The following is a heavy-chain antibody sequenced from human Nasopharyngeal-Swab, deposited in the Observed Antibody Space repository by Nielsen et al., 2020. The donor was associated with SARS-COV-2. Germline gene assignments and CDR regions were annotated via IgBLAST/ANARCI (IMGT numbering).Heavy chain of an antibody. Sequence: ASVKVSCKASGYTFTSYAMHWVRQAPGQRLEWMGWINAGNGNTKYSQKFQGRVTITRDTSASTAYMELSSLRSEDTAVYYCARDLFAYSSSSYLDPWGQGTLVTVSS. CDR3: ARDLFAYSSSSYLDP. D-gene: IGHD6-6*01. CDR1: GYTFTSYA. CDR2: INAGNGNT. J-gene: IGHJ5*02. V-gene: IGHV1-3*01.